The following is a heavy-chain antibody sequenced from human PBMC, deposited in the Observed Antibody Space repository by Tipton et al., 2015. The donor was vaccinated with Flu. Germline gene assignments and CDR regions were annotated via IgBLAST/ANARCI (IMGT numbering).Heavy chain of an antibody. CDR2: IYRDGTT. J-gene: IGHJ4*02. CDR3: ARRGTYFFDY. CDR1: GDSISSDYY. D-gene: IGHD1-26*01. Sequence: TLSLTCAVPGDSISSDYYWSWIRQHPGKGLEWIGYIYRDGTTYYNPSLKSRLTISIDTSKNQFSLKLSSVTAADTAVYYCARRGTYFFDYWGQGTLVTVSS. V-gene: IGHV4-31*11.